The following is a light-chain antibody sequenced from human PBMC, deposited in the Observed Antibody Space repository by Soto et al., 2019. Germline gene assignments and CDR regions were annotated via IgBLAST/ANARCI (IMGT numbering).Light chain of an antibody. Sequence: QSALTQPPSASGSPGQSVTISCTGTSSDVGGYNFVSWYQQHPGKAPKLMIYEVSERPSGVPDRFSGSKSGNTASLTVSGLQAEDEADYYCSSYAGSNIVVLGGGTQLTVL. J-gene: IGLJ2*01. CDR3: SSYAGSNIVV. CDR2: EVS. CDR1: SSDVGGYNF. V-gene: IGLV2-8*01.